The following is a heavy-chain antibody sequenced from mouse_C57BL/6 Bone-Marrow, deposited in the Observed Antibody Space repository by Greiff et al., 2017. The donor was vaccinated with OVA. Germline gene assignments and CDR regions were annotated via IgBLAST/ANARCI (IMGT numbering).Heavy chain of an antibody. CDR1: GYTFTSYG. D-gene: IGHD1-1*01. J-gene: IGHJ2*01. CDR3: ARIIYYYGSRH. Sequence: QVQLKQSGAELARPGASVKLSCKASGYTFTSYGISWVKQRTGQGLEWIGEIYPRSGNTYYNEKFKGKATLTADKSSSTAYMELRSLTSEDSAVYFCARIIYYYGSRHWGQGTTLTVSS. V-gene: IGHV1-81*01. CDR2: IYPRSGNT.